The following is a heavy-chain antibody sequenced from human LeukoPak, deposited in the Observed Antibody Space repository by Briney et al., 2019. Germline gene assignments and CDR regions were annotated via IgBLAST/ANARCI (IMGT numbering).Heavy chain of an antibody. J-gene: IGHJ5*02. CDR3: ARDKVYNWFDP. D-gene: IGHD2-8*01. V-gene: IGHV4-61*02. CDR1: GNSISSGDNY. CDR2: IYTSGST. Sequence: SETLSLTCTVSGNSISSGDNYWSWIRQPAGKGLEWIGRIYTSGSTNYNPSLKSRVTISGDTSKNQFSLKLSSVTAADTAVYYCARDKVYNWFDPWGQGTLVTVSS.